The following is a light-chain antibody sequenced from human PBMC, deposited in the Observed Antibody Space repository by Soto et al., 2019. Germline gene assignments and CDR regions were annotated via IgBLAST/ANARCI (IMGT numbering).Light chain of an antibody. Sequence: DIQMTQSPSTLSESVGDRVTITCLASQTISTWMAWYQQKPGKAPKLLIYDATSLEGGVPLRFSGGGSGTEFTLTINRLQPEDIATYYCQQYDNLPPFTFGQGTRLEIK. CDR3: QQYDNLPPFT. J-gene: IGKJ5*01. CDR2: DAT. V-gene: IGKV1-5*01. CDR1: QTISTW.